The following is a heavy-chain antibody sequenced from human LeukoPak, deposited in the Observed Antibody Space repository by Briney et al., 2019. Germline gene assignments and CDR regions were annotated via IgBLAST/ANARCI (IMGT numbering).Heavy chain of an antibody. CDR2: ISSSSSYI. V-gene: IGHV3-21*01. CDR3: ARAGLGNWNQGPVFDY. Sequence: GGSLRLSCAASGFTFSSYWMSWVRQAPGKGLEWVSSISSSSSYIYYADSVKGRFTISRDNAKNSLYLQMNSLRAEDTAVYYYARAGLGNWNQGPVFDYWGQGTLVTVSS. J-gene: IGHJ4*02. D-gene: IGHD1-1*01. CDR1: GFTFSSYW.